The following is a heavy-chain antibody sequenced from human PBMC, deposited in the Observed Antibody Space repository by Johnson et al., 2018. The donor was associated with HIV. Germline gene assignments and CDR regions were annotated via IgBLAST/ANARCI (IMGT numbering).Heavy chain of an antibody. CDR2: ISSSGSSV. Sequence: QMLLVESGGGLVKPGGSLRLSCAASGFTFSAYYMSWIRQAPGKGLECLAYISSSGSSVYYTDSVKGRFTISRDNTKNSLHLQMNSLRAEDTAVYYCARDATPWGGAYVGYAFDLWGQGTMVAVSS. V-gene: IGHV3-11*04. CDR3: ARDATPWGGAYVGYAFDL. CDR1: GFTFSAYY. D-gene: IGHD4-17*01. J-gene: IGHJ3*01.